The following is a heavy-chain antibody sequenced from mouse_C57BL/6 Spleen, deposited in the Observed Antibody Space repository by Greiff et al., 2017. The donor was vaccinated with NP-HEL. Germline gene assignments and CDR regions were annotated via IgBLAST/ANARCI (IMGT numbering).Heavy chain of an antibody. J-gene: IGHJ3*01. V-gene: IGHV1-50*01. Sequence: VKLQQPGAELVKPGASVKLSCKASGYTFTSYWMQWVKQRPGQGLEWIGEIDPSDSYTNYNQKFKGKATLTVDTSSSTAYMQLSSLTSEDSAVYYCARERTATASWFAYWGQGTLVTVSA. CDR2: IDPSDSYT. CDR1: GYTFTSYW. CDR3: ARERTATASWFAY. D-gene: IGHD6-1*01.